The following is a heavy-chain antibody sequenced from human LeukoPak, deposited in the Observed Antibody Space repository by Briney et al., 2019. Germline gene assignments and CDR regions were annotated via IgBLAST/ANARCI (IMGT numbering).Heavy chain of an antibody. CDR1: GGSISSGDYY. CDR2: IYYSGST. V-gene: IGHV4-30-4*01. CDR3: AKQAVEGWYLGQFDY. D-gene: IGHD2-15*01. J-gene: IGHJ4*02. Sequence: PSETLSLTCTVSGGSISSGDYYWSWIRQPPGKGLEWIGYIYYSGSTYYNPSLKSRVTISVDTSKNQFSLKLSSVTAADTAVYYCAKQAVEGWYLGQFDYWGQGTLVTVSS.